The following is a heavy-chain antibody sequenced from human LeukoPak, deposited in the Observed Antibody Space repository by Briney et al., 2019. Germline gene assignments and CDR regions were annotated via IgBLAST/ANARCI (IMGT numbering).Heavy chain of an antibody. Sequence: PGGSLRLSCAASGFTFEASAMSWVRQAPGKGLEWVAVITGGGEGTYYADSVKGRFTISRDNSKKTLFLQVNSLRAEDTAVYYCVSCSNVNCVTTLDYWGQGTLVTVSP. CDR3: VSCSNVNCVTTLDY. D-gene: IGHD2-8*01. V-gene: IGHV3-23*01. CDR1: GFTFEASA. CDR2: ITGGGEGT. J-gene: IGHJ4*02.